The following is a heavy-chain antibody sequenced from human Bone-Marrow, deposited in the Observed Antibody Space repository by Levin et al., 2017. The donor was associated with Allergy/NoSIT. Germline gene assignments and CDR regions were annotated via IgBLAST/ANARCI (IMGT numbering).Heavy chain of an antibody. CDR2: ITGSGGTS. CDR3: AKDHREWGDRSAFNL. Sequence: GGSLRLSCAASGFTFRNFAMSWVRQAPGKGLEWVSTITGSGGTSYYADSKKGRFTISRDNSKNTLYLQTKSLRAEDTAMYFCAKDHREWGDRSAFNLWGQGTMVIVSS. CDR1: GFTFRNFA. D-gene: IGHD1-14*01. V-gene: IGHV3-23*01. J-gene: IGHJ3*01.